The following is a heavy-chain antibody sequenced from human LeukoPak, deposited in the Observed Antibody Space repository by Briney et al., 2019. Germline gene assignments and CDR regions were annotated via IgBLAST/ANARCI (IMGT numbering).Heavy chain of an antibody. J-gene: IGHJ4*02. CDR2: ISTYSVNI. Sequence: ASVKVSCKASGYTFTTYGISWVRQAPAQGLEWMGWISTYSVNIKYAQKFQGRLTMTTDTSTSTAYMELRSLRSDDTAVYYCARDPDDYVWGSSDYWGQGTLVTVSS. CDR1: GYTFTTYG. V-gene: IGHV1-18*01. D-gene: IGHD3-16*01. CDR3: ARDPDDYVWGSSDY.